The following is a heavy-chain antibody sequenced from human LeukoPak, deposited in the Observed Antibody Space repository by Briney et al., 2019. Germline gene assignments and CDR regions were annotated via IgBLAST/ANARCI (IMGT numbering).Heavy chain of an antibody. V-gene: IGHV1-2*04. CDR3: ARGLSIAVIYGMDV. D-gene: IGHD6-19*01. CDR2: INPNSGGT. J-gene: IGHJ6*02. CDR1: GYTLTGYY. Sequence: VASVNVSCKASGYTLTGYYMHWVRQAPGQGLEWMGWINPNSGGTNYAQKFQGWVTMTRDTSISTAYMELSRLRSDDTAVYYCARGLSIAVIYGMDVWGQGTTVTVSS.